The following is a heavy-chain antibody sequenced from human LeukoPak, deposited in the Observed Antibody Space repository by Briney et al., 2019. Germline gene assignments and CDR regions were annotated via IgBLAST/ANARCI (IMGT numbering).Heavy chain of an antibody. CDR2: INSDGIST. CDR1: GVSFSSYW. CDR3: AKDILPSYSSGWYDYYYYYGMDV. V-gene: IGHV3-74*01. D-gene: IGHD6-19*01. J-gene: IGHJ6*02. Sequence: PGGSLRLSCAASGVSFSSYWIHWVRQAPGKGLVWVSRINSDGISTTYADSVKGRFTISRDNSKNTLYLQMNSLRAEDTAVYYCAKDILPSYSSGWYDYYYYYGMDVWGQGTTVTVSS.